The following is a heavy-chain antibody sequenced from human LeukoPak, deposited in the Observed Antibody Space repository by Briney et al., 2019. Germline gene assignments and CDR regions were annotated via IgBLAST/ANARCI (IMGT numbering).Heavy chain of an antibody. CDR1: GYTFTSYG. Sequence: PGASVKVSCKASGYTFTSYGISWVRQAPGQGLEWMGWISAYNGNTNYAQKLQGIVTMTTDTSTSTAYMELRSLRSDDTAVYYCARHPYYSPRRRGVYYFDYWGQGTLVTVSS. CDR2: ISAYNGNT. CDR3: ARHPYYSPRRRGVYYFDY. V-gene: IGHV1-18*01. D-gene: IGHD3-10*01. J-gene: IGHJ4*02.